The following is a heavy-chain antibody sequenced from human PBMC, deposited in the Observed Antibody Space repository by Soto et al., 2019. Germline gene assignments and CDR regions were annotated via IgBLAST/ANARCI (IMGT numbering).Heavy chain of an antibody. CDR1: GWSFSGYY. V-gene: IGHV4-34*01. J-gene: IGHJ6*02. Sequence: ASETLSVTCAVYGWSFSGYYWNWIRQPPGKGLEWIGEINHSGSTNYNPSLKSRVTISVDTSKNQFSLKLSSVTAADTAVYYCARGGAVAGTRYYYYYSGMDVWGQGTTVTVS. CDR2: INHSGST. D-gene: IGHD6-19*01. CDR3: ARGGAVAGTRYYYYYSGMDV.